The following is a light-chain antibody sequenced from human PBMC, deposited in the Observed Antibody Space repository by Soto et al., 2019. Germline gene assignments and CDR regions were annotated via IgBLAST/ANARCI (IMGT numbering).Light chain of an antibody. V-gene: IGKV3-20*01. CDR3: QQYGSYWT. CDR2: GAS. CDR1: QSVSSSY. Sequence: EIVLTQSPGTLSLSPGERATLSCRASQSVSSSYLAWYQQKPGQAPRLLIYGASSRATGIPDRFSGSGSGTDFTLTISRLEPEDVAVYSCQQYGSYWTFGQVTKVE. J-gene: IGKJ1*01.